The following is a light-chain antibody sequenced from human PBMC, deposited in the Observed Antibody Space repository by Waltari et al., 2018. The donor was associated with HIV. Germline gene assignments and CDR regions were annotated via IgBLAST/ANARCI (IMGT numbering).Light chain of an antibody. Sequence: EIVLPQSPANLSLSPGERATLSCGASLIVGNCLVWYQQRPGQAPRLLVYGASSRATGIPARFSGSGSGTDFTLSISSLEAEDFAVYYCQHCAEWPLSFGGGTAVEIK. CDR1: LIVGNC. V-gene: IGKV3-11*01. J-gene: IGKJ4*01. CDR2: GAS. CDR3: QHCAEWPLS.